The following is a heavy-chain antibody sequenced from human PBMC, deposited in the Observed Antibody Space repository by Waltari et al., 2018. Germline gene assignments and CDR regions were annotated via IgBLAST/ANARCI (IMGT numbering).Heavy chain of an antibody. CDR2: INPTSGGT. D-gene: IGHD2-15*01. V-gene: IGHV1-2*02. Sequence: QGQLVQSGAAVKKPVASVKVSCKASGYAFTGDYMQWVRQAPGQGLEWKGWINPTSGGTNYAQKFQGRVTMTRDTSISTAYMELSRLRSDDTAVYYCARGPTPWYAFDIWGQGTMVTVSS. J-gene: IGHJ3*02. CDR3: ARGPTPWYAFDI. CDR1: GYAFTGDY.